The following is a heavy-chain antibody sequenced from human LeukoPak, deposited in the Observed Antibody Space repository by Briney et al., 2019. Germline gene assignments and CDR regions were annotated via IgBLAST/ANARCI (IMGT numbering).Heavy chain of an antibody. Sequence: GGSLRLSCAASGFTFSSYAMSRVRQAPGKGLEWVSTISGSAGRTFYADSVQGRSTISRDNSKNTLYLQMNSLRAEDTAVYYCARVRLEFAMDVWGQGTTVTVSS. J-gene: IGHJ6*02. CDR3: ARVRLEFAMDV. D-gene: IGHD2/OR15-2a*01. CDR1: GFTFSSYA. CDR2: ISGSAGRT. V-gene: IGHV3-23*01.